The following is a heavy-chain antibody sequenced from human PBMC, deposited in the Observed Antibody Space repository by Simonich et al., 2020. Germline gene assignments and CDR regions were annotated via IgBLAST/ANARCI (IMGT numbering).Heavy chain of an antibody. V-gene: IGHV4-38-2*01. CDR2: LYYSGRT. D-gene: IGHD6-6*01. CDR3: ASTLFTASSSFAFDI. CDR1: GYSFSSGYY. Sequence: QVQLQESGPGLVKPSETLSLTCAVSGYSFSSGYYWGWIRQPPVKGQEWFGSLYYSGRTYYTPSLKSRVNISVDTSQNQFSLKLSSVTAADTAVYYCASTLFTASSSFAFDIWGQGTMVTVSS. J-gene: IGHJ3*02.